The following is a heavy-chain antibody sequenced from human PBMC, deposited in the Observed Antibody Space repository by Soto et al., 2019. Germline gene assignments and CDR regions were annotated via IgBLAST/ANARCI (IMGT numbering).Heavy chain of an antibody. Sequence: QVQLQQWGAGLLKPSETLSLTCAVYGGSFSGYYWSWIRQPPGKGLEWIGEINHSGSTNYNPSLKSRVTISVDTSKNQFSLKLSSVTAADTAVYYCARGRPNTSNGYYYWGQGTLGTVSS. CDR3: ARGRPNTSNGYYY. J-gene: IGHJ4*02. CDR2: INHSGST. CDR1: GGSFSGYY. D-gene: IGHD3-22*01. V-gene: IGHV4-34*01.